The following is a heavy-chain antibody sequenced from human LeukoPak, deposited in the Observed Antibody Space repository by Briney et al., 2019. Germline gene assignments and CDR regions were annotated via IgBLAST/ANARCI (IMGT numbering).Heavy chain of an antibody. J-gene: IGHJ4*02. Sequence: GGSLRLSCAASGFTFDDYAMHWVRQAPGKGLEWVSGISWNSGSIGYADSVKGRFTISRDNAKNSLYLQMNSLRAEDTALYYCAKDKGGYGSLFDYWGQGTLVTVSS. CDR1: GFTFDDYA. V-gene: IGHV3-9*01. CDR3: AKDKGGYGSLFDY. D-gene: IGHD3-10*01. CDR2: ISWNSGSI.